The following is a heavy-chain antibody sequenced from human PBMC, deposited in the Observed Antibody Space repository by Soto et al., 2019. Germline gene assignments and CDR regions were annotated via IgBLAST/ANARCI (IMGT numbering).Heavy chain of an antibody. V-gene: IGHV3-23*01. CDR3: AEGGAQLLHYNWFDP. CDR1: GFTFSSYA. D-gene: IGHD2-2*01. J-gene: IGHJ5*02. CDR2: ISGSGGST. Sequence: EVQLLESGGGLVQPGGSLRLSCAASGFTFSSYAMSWVRQAPGKGLEWVSTISGSGGSTFYADSVKGRFTISRDKSKNPLHLQMNSLRAEDTAVYYCAEGGAQLLHYNWFDPWGQGTLVTVSS.